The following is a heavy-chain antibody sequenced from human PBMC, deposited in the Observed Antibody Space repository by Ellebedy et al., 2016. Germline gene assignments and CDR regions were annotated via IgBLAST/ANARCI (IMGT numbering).Heavy chain of an antibody. CDR1: GYSISRGYN. CDR3: ARRRRVEAGTVRKKRGAHYKYGMDV. V-gene: IGHV4-38-2*02. Sequence: SETLSLXXTVSGYSISRGYNWAWIRQPPGRGLEWIGSIHHSGSTYYNPSLKSRVTISVDTSKNQFSLRLSSVTAADTAIYYCARRRRVEAGTVRKKRGAHYKYGMDVWGQGTTVTVSS. CDR2: IHHSGST. J-gene: IGHJ6*02. D-gene: IGHD1/OR15-1a*01.